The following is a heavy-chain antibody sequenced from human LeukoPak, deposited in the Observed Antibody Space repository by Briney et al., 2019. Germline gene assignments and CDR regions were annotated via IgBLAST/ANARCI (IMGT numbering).Heavy chain of an antibody. J-gene: IGHJ4*02. CDR3: ARASGSGNPWFPWGF. D-gene: IGHD2-15*01. V-gene: IGHV4-59*01. CDR2: IYYNGNT. CDR1: GDSISSFY. Sequence: SETLSLTCTVSGDSISSFYWSWIRQPPGKGLEWIGYIYYNGNTNSNPSLKSRVTISVGTSKNQFSLKLSSVTAADTAVYYCARASGSGNPWFPWGFWGQGTLVTVSS.